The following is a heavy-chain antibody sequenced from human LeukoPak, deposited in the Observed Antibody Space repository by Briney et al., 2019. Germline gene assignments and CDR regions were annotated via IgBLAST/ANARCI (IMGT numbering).Heavy chain of an antibody. J-gene: IGHJ4*02. CDR2: IYPGDSDT. CDR3: ARLSDGYNDY. CDR1: GYTFTSYW. D-gene: IGHD5-24*01. V-gene: IGHV5-51*01. Sequence: GESLKISCKGSGYTFTSYWIGWVRQMPGKGPEWMGIIYPGDSDTRYSPSFQGQVTISADKSITTAYLHWGSLTASDTAMYYCARLSDGYNDYWGQGTLVTVSS.